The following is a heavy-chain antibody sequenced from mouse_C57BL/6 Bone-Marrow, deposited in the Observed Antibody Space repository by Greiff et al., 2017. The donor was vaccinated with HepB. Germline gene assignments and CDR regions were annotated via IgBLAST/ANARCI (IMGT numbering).Heavy chain of an antibody. V-gene: IGHV2-3*01. D-gene: IGHD2-4*01. CDR1: GFSLTSYG. CDR2: IWGDGST. J-gene: IGHJ4*01. Sequence: VQRVESGPGLVAPSQSLSITCTVSGFSLTSYGVSWVRQPPGKGLEWLGVIWGDGSTNYHSALISRLSISKDNSKSQVFLKLNSLQTDDTATYYCAKKGGDYDGDAMDYWGQGTSVTVSS. CDR3: AKKGGDYDGDAMDY.